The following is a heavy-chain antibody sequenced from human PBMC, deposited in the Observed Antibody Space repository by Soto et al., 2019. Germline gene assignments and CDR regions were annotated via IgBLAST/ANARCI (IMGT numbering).Heavy chain of an antibody. Sequence: QVHLVQSGAEVKKPGASVKVSCKGSGYDFTTYGITWVRQAPGQGLEGMAWISAHNGNTDYARKRKGRVTVTRDTSTSTAYMELRSLRSDDTAMYYCARGRYGDYWGQGALVTVSS. J-gene: IGHJ4*02. CDR2: ISAHNGNT. CDR1: GYDFTTYG. V-gene: IGHV1-18*01. CDR3: ARGRYGDY. D-gene: IGHD1-1*01.